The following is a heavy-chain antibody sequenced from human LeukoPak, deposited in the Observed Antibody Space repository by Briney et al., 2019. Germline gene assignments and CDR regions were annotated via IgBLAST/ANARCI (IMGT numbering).Heavy chain of an antibody. CDR2: IYYSGST. Sequence: SETLCLTCTASGGSISSSSYYWGWIRQPPGKGLEWIGSIYYSGSTYYNPSLKSRVTISVDTSKNQFSLKLSSVTAADTAVYYCARVALERRGRYYYMDVWGKGTTVTVSS. CDR3: ARVALERRGRYYYMDV. D-gene: IGHD1-1*01. J-gene: IGHJ6*03. CDR1: GGSISSSSYY. V-gene: IGHV4-39*01.